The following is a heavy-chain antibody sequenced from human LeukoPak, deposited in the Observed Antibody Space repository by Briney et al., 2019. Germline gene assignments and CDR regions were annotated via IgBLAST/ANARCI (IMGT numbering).Heavy chain of an antibody. J-gene: IGHJ4*02. D-gene: IGHD2-15*01. CDR3: AKGEIGYCSSGSCYLVY. Sequence: GGSLRLSCAASGFTFSSYAMHWVRQAPGKGLEWVAVISYDGSNKYYADSVKGRFTISRDNSKNTLYLQMNSLRAEDTAVYYCAKGEIGYCSSGSCYLVYWGQGTLVTVSS. CDR2: ISYDGSNK. V-gene: IGHV3-30-3*01. CDR1: GFTFSSYA.